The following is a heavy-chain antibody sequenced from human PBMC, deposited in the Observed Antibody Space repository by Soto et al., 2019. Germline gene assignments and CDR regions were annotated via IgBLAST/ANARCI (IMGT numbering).Heavy chain of an antibody. V-gene: IGHV3-33*01. Sequence: GKGLEWVAVIWYDGSNKYYADSVKGRFTISRDNSKNTLYLQINSRRAEDTAVFYCARGGLVIARTDVFDIWGKGTMVTVSS. CDR3: ARGGLVIARTDVFDI. D-gene: IGHD2-15*01. J-gene: IGHJ3*02. CDR2: IWYDGSNK.